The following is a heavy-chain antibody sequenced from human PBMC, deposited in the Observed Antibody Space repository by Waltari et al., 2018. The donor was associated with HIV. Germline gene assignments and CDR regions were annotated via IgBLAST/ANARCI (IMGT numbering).Heavy chain of an antibody. J-gene: IGHJ4*02. Sequence: EVQVVESEGGLVQPGGSLRLSCAASGFTFSSYEMNWVRQAQGKGLEWLSYISDSGSTRYYADSVKGRFTISRDNAKNSLYLQMNSLRAEDTAVYYCGETRYYYDSSGRWGQGTLVTVSS. V-gene: IGHV3-48*03. CDR3: GETRYYYDSSGR. CDR2: ISDSGSTR. D-gene: IGHD3-22*01. CDR1: GFTFSSYE.